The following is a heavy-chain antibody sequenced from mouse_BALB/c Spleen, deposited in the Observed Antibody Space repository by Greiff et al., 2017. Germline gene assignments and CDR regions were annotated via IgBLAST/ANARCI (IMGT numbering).Heavy chain of an antibody. D-gene: IGHD4-1*01. CDR3: ATQLTGTSMDY. CDR1: GFTFSSYG. J-gene: IGHJ4*01. V-gene: IGHV5-6*01. Sequence: VQLKESGGDLVKPGGSLKLSCAASGFTFSSYGMSWVRQTPDKRLEWVATISSGGSYTYYPDSVKGRFTISRDNAKNTLYLQMSSLKSEDTAMYYCATQLTGTSMDYWGQGTSVTVSS. CDR2: ISSGGSYT.